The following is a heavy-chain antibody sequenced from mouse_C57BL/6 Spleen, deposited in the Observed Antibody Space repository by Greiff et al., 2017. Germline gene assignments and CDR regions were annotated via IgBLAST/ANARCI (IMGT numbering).Heavy chain of an antibody. Sequence: VQLQESGTELVKPGASVKLSCKASGYTFTSYWMHWVKQRPGQGLEWIGNINPSNGGTNYNEKFKSKATLTVDKSSSTAYMQLSSLTSEDSAVYYCARGDDGYLAWFAYWGQGTLVTVSA. CDR2: INPSNGGT. J-gene: IGHJ3*01. CDR1: GYTFTSYW. V-gene: IGHV1-53*01. D-gene: IGHD2-3*01. CDR3: ARGDDGYLAWFAY.